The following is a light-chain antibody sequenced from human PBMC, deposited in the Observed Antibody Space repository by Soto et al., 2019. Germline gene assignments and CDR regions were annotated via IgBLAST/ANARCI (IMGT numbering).Light chain of an antibody. J-gene: IGKJ5*01. Sequence: EIVLTQSPATLSLSPGERATLSCRASRSVGTYLAWYRQKPGQAPRLLIYDASRRASDIPTRFSGSGSGTDFTLTISSLDPDDFAVYYCQQRNNWPRITFGQGTRLEIK. CDR3: QQRNNWPRIT. CDR1: RSVGTY. CDR2: DAS. V-gene: IGKV3-11*01.